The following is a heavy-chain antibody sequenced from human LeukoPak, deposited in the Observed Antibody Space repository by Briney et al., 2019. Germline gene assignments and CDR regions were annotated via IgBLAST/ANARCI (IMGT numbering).Heavy chain of an antibody. Sequence: SCKASGFTFSSYAMHGVRQAPGRGREYVSAISKNGGSTDSEYTVKGRFTISRANSKNTLYLQMSSMRAEDTAVSYCVKHPPLSSIAAAGDPEVEWGQGTLVTFSS. V-gene: IGHV3-64D*09. J-gene: IGHJ4*02. CDR3: VKHPPLSSIAAAGDPEVE. D-gene: IGHD6-13*01. CDR1: GFTFSSYA. CDR2: ISKNGGST.